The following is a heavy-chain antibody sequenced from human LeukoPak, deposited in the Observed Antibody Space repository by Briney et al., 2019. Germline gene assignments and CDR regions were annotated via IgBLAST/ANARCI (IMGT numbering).Heavy chain of an antibody. V-gene: IGHV4-34*01. Sequence: SETLSLTCAVSGESFSGYFWTWIRQPPGKGLEWIGESNHFGSTDYNPSLKSRVTISVDTSKKQFSLNVRSVTDADTAVYFCARARLQLWSFPLPYNHYAIDVWGQGTTVTVSS. CDR2: SNHFGST. J-gene: IGHJ6*02. D-gene: IGHD5-18*01. CDR1: GESFSGYF. CDR3: ARARLQLWSFPLPYNHYAIDV.